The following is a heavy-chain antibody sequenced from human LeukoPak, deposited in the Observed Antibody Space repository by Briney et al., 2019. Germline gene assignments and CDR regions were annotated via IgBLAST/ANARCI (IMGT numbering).Heavy chain of an antibody. V-gene: IGHV1-69*05. CDR2: IIPIFGTA. D-gene: IGHD6-19*01. Sequence: GASVKVSCKASGGTFSSYAISWVRQAPGQGLEWMGGIIPIFGTANYAQKFQGRVTITTDESTSTAYMELSSLRSEDTAVYYCARASSGWYSPSSAFDIWGQGTMVTVSS. CDR3: ARASSGWYSPSSAFDI. J-gene: IGHJ3*02. CDR1: GGTFSSYA.